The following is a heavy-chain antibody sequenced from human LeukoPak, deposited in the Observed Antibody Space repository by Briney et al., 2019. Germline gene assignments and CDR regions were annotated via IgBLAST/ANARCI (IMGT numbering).Heavy chain of an antibody. Sequence: GGSLRLSCAGSGFTFSRYWMHWVRQAPGKGLEWVAFIRYDGSNKYYADSVKGRFTISRDNSKNTLYLQMNSLRAEDTAVYYCANDDYYDSSGSDYWGQGTLVTVSS. J-gene: IGHJ4*02. D-gene: IGHD3-22*01. CDR2: IRYDGSNK. CDR3: ANDDYYDSSGSDY. CDR1: GFTFSRYW. V-gene: IGHV3-30*02.